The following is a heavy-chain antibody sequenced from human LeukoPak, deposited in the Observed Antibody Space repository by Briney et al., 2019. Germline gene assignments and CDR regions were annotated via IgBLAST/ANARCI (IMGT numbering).Heavy chain of an antibody. D-gene: IGHD3-22*01. CDR2: ISSSSSTI. J-gene: IGHJ5*02. Sequence: GGSLRLSCAASGFTFSSYSMNWVRQAPGKGLEWISYISSSSSTIYSADSVKGRFTISRDNAKNSLYLQMNSLRDEDTAVYYCARRGYGSSGYTNWFDAGAREPWSPSPQ. CDR1: GFTFSSYS. V-gene: IGHV3-48*02. CDR3: ARRGYGSSGYTNWFDA.